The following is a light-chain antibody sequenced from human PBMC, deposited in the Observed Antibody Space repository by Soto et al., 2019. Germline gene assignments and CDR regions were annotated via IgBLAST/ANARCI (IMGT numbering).Light chain of an antibody. CDR1: QSISSE. CDR3: QQGHNWPLT. Sequence: EIVMTQSPATLSVSPGERATLSCRASQSISSELALYQQRPGQPPRLLIYGASTRATGVPDRFTGSGSGSDFTLTISGLQSEDFAVYYCQQGHNWPLTFGQGTRLEI. V-gene: IGKV3-15*01. CDR2: GAS. J-gene: IGKJ2*01.